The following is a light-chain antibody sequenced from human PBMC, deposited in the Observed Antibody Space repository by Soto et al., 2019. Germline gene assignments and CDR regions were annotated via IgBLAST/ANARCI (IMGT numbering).Light chain of an antibody. J-gene: IGKJ2*01. CDR1: QTIRSN. CDR2: GAS. V-gene: IGKV3-15*01. CDR3: QQYHNWPPQYT. Sequence: EIVMTQSPATLSVSPGERVTLSCRAGQTIRSNLAWYQQRPGQAPRLLIHGASPRASGVPDRFSGSGSGTDFTLTISSLQSEDFAVYYCQQYHNWPPQYTFGQGTKLQIK.